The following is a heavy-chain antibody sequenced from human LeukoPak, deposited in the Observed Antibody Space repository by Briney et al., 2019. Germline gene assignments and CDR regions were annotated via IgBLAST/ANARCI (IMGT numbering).Heavy chain of an antibody. CDR3: ARENHGDYSFDY. CDR2: IIPIFGTA. CDR1: GGTFSSYA. D-gene: IGHD4-17*01. Sequence: ASVKVSCKASGGTFSSYAISWVRQAPGQGLEWMGGIIPIFGTANYAQKFQGRVTITADESTSTAYMELSSLRSEDTAVYYCARENHGDYSFDYWGQGTLVTVSS. V-gene: IGHV1-69*13. J-gene: IGHJ4*02.